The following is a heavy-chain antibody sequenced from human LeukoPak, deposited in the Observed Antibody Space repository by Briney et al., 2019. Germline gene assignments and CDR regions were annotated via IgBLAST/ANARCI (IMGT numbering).Heavy chain of an antibody. CDR1: GGSISSHY. J-gene: IGHJ4*02. V-gene: IGHV4-59*11. Sequence: SETLSLTCTVSGGSISSHYWSWIRQPPGKGPEWIGYIYYSGSTDYNPSLKSRVTISVDTSNNQFSLKLSSVTAADTAVYYCARMPNFDWLYDYWGQGTLVTVSS. CDR3: ARMPNFDWLYDY. CDR2: IYYSGST. D-gene: IGHD3-9*01.